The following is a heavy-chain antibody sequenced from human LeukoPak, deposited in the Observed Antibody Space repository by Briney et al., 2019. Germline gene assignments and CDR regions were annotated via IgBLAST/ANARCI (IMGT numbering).Heavy chain of an antibody. J-gene: IGHJ3*02. CDR2: IYYSGST. V-gene: IGHV4-39*01. D-gene: IGHD3-9*01. CDR3: ARRDYDILTGYYTYDDAFDI. Sequence: PSETLSLTCTVSGGSISSSSYYWGWIRQPPGKGLEWIGSIYYSGSTYYNPSLKSRVTISVDTSKNQFSLKLSSVTAADTAVYYCARRDYDILTGYYTYDDAFDIWGQGTMVTVSS. CDR1: GGSISSSSYY.